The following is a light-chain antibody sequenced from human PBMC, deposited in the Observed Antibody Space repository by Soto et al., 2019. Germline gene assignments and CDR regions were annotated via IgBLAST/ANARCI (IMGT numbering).Light chain of an antibody. CDR3: QQYGNAPST. Sequence: IGVTKSAGTLSLSQGERATLNCRASQCIXTSSRAWDRQKPGQAPRLPXAGASTRATGSPDRLSGSGSATDFTLTISRLDPEHSAVYYCQQYGNAPSTFGQGTRLEI. CDR2: GAS. J-gene: IGKJ5*01. CDR1: QCIXTSS. V-gene: IGKV3-20*01.